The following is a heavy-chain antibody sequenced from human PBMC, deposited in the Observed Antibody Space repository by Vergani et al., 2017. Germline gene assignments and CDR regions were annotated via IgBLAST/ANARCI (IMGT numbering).Heavy chain of an antibody. J-gene: IGHJ4*02. D-gene: IGHD6-19*01. CDR3: ARLGWGASPGEDF. CDR1: GGSISSSSYY. CDR2: IYSGGST. V-gene: IGHV4-39*01. Sequence: QLQLQESGPGLVKPSETLSLTCTVSGGSISSSSYYWGWIRQPPGKGLEWIGSIYSGGSTYFNPSLKSRASISVDTSKNQFSLKLNSVAAADTALYYCARLGWGASPGEDFWGQGTLVTVSS.